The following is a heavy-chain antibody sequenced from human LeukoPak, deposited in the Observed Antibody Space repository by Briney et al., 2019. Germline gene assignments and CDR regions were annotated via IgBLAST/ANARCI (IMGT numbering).Heavy chain of an antibody. V-gene: IGHV4-59*01. CDR2: IYYSGST. CDR1: GGSISSYY. J-gene: IGHJ3*02. D-gene: IGHD5-24*01. CDR3: ARGLLDGYTHPAAFDI. Sequence: PSETLSLTCTVSGGSISSYYWSWIRQPPGKGLEWIGYIYYSGSTNYNPSLKSRVTISVDTSKNQFSLKLSSVTAADTAVYYCARGLLDGYTHPAAFDIWGKGTMVTVSS.